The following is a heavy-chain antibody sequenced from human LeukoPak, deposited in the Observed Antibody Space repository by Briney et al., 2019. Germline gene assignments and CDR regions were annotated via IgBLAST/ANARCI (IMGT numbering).Heavy chain of an antibody. D-gene: IGHD3-22*01. Sequence: GASVKVSCKASGYTFTGYYMHWVRQAPGQGLEWMGWINPNSGGTNYAQKFQGRVTMTRDTSISTAYMELSRLRSDDTAVYYCARDRHYYDSSGYYYSHGPFDYWGQGTLVTVSS. CDR3: ARDRHYYDSSGYYYSHGPFDY. V-gene: IGHV1-2*02. CDR2: INPNSGGT. CDR1: GYTFTGYY. J-gene: IGHJ4*02.